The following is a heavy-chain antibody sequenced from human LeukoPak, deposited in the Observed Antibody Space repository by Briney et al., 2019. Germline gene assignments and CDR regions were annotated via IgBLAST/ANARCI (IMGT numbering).Heavy chain of an antibody. V-gene: IGHV3-21*01. CDR2: ISSSSSYI. J-gene: IGHJ4*02. D-gene: IGHD6-19*01. CDR1: GFTFGSYT. Sequence: GGSLRPSCAASGFTFGSYTMNWVRQAPGKGLEWVSSISSSSSYIYYADSMKGRFTISRDNAKNSLYLQLNSLTAEDTAVYYCAREPYSSAWLFDYWGQGTLVTASS. CDR3: AREPYSSAWLFDY.